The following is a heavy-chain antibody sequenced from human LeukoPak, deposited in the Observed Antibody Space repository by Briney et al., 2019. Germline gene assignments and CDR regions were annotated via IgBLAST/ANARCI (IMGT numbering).Heavy chain of an antibody. Sequence: GASVKVSCKASGYTFTGYYMHWVRQAPGQGLEWMGWINPNSGGTNYAQKFQGRATMTRDTSISTAYMELSRLRSDDTAVYYCARVVTMIVVADAFDIWGQGTMVTVSS. CDR2: INPNSGGT. J-gene: IGHJ3*02. D-gene: IGHD3-22*01. CDR3: ARVVTMIVVADAFDI. V-gene: IGHV1-2*02. CDR1: GYTFTGYY.